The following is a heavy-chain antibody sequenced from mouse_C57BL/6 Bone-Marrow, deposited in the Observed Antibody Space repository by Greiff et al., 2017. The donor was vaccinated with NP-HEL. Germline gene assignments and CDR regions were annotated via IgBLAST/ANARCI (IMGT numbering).Heavy chain of an antibody. Sequence: EVQRVESGGGLVQPKGSLKLSCAASGFSFNTYAMNWVRQAPGKGLEWVARIRSKSNNYATYYADSVKDRFTISRDDSESMLYLQMNNLKTEDTAIYYCVRGSNLYYAMDYWGQGTSVTVSS. D-gene: IGHD2-5*01. V-gene: IGHV10-1*01. CDR2: IRSKSNNYAT. J-gene: IGHJ4*01. CDR1: GFSFNTYA. CDR3: VRGSNLYYAMDY.